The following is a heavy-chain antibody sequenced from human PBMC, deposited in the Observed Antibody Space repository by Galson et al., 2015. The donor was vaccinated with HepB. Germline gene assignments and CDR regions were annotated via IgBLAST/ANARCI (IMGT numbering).Heavy chain of an antibody. CDR2: INHSGST. V-gene: IGHV4-34*01. D-gene: IGHD1-14*01. CDR3: ARGRRIRHPFDY. Sequence: TLSLTCAVYGGSFSGYYWSWIRQPPGKGLEWIGEINHSGSTNYNPSLKSRVTISIDTSKNQFSLKLSSVTAADTAVYYCARGRRIRHPFDYWGQGTLVTVSS. J-gene: IGHJ4*02. CDR1: GGSFSGYY.